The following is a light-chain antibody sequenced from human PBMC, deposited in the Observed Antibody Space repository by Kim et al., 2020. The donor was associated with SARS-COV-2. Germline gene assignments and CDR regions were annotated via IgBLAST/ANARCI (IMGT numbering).Light chain of an antibody. CDR3: KSRDNSGNHYV. J-gene: IGLJ1*01. CDR1: YY. Sequence: YYASWYQQKPGQAPLLVIYAKTNRPSGIPDRFSGSTSGNTASLTITGAQAEDEADYYCKSRDNSGNHYVFGTGTKVTVL. CDR2: AKT. V-gene: IGLV3-19*01.